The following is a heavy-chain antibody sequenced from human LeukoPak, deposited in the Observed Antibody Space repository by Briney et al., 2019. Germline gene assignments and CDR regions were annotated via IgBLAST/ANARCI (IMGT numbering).Heavy chain of an antibody. J-gene: IGHJ6*03. CDR3: ATREDQKVRFYYYYMDV. CDR2: IYNSGDT. Sequence: GRTLRLSCAASKFTVSDNYMPWVRQAQANGLEWVSIIYNSGDTHYADCVKGRLTISRDNSENTLYLQMNNLRAEDTAVYYCATREDQKVRFYYYYMDVWGKGTTVAVSS. V-gene: IGHV3-53*01. D-gene: IGHD3-16*01. CDR1: KFTVSDNY.